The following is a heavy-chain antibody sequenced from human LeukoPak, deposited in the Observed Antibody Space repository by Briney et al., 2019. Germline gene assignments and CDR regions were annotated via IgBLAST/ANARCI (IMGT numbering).Heavy chain of an antibody. J-gene: IGHJ3*02. CDR1: GFTFTTYE. V-gene: IGHV3-48*03. Sequence: PGGSLRLSCTASGFTFTTYEMHWVRQAPGKGLEWISYISSSGRTMFYADSLKVRFTISRDDAKNSLYLQMNSLRAEDTALYYCATQKLWEGWERRGYAFDIWGQGTRVTVFS. CDR3: ATQKLWEGWERRGYAFDI. D-gene: IGHD1-26*01. CDR2: ISSSGRTM.